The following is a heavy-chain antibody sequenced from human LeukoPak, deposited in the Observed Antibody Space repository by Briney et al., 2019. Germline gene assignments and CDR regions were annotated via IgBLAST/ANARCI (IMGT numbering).Heavy chain of an antibody. D-gene: IGHD6-19*01. CDR1: GFNFSAYI. V-gene: IGHV3-64*01. CDR2: IRIDCSST. Sequence: GGSLRLSCVASGFNFSAYIMHWVRQAPGKGLEYVSAIRIDCSSTFYPNSVKGRFTISRDNSKSTLYLQMGSLRAEDTAVYYCTRRYGGHSGWAGYHDSWGQGTLVTVSS. J-gene: IGHJ4*02. CDR3: TRRYGGHSGWAGYHDS.